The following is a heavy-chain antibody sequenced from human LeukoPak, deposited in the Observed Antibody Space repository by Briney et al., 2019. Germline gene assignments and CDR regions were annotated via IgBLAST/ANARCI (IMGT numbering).Heavy chain of an antibody. Sequence: PGGALRLSCAASGFTFSSYTMSWVRQAPGKGLEWVSAISGSGGSRYYADSVKGRFTISRDNSKNTLYLQMNSLRAEDTAVYYCAKGRYGSGTDFDYWGQGTLVTVSS. D-gene: IGHD3-10*01. CDR1: GFTFSSYT. J-gene: IGHJ4*02. CDR3: AKGRYGSGTDFDY. V-gene: IGHV3-23*01. CDR2: ISGSGGSR.